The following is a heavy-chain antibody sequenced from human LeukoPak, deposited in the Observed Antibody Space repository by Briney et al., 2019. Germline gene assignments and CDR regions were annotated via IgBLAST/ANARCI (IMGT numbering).Heavy chain of an antibody. CDR3: ARVAAAGTGIYYFDY. D-gene: IGHD6-13*01. V-gene: IGHV1-46*01. CDR1: GYTFTSYY. CDR2: INPSGGST. J-gene: IGHJ4*02. Sequence: ASVKVSCKASGYTFTSYYMHWVRQAPGQGLEWMGIINPSGGSTSCAQKFQGRVTMTRDMSTSTVYMELSSLRSEDTAVYYCARVAAAGTGIYYFDYWGQGTLVTVSS.